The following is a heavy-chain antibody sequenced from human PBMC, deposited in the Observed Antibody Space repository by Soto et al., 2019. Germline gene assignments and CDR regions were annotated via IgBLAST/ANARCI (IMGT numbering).Heavy chain of an antibody. V-gene: IGHV4-34*01. J-gene: IGHJ3*02. CDR1: GGSFSGYY. Sequence: ETLSLTCAVYGGSFSGYYWSWIRQPPGKGLEWTGEINHSGSTNYNPSLKSRVTISVDTSKNQFSLKLSPVTAADTAVYYCATEMATPTAIWGQGTMVTVSS. CDR3: ATEMATPTAI. D-gene: IGHD5-12*01. CDR2: INHSGST.